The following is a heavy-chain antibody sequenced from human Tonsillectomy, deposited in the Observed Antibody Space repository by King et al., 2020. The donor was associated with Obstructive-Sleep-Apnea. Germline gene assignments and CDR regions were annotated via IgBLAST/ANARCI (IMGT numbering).Heavy chain of an antibody. V-gene: IGHV3-48*01. CDR1: GFTFSSYS. Sequence: VQLVESGGGLVQPGGSLRLSCAASGFTFSSYSMNCVRQAPGKGLEWVSYISSSSSTIYYADSVKGRFTISRDNAKNSLYLQMNRLRAEDTAVYYCAREKRYGSGSYYMGAFDIWGQGTMVTVSS. J-gene: IGHJ3*02. CDR2: ISSSSSTI. CDR3: AREKRYGSGSYYMGAFDI. D-gene: IGHD3-10*01.